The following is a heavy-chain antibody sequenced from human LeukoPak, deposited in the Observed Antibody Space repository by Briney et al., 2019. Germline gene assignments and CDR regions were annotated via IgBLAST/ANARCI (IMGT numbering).Heavy chain of an antibody. Sequence: GGSLRLSCAASGFTVSSNYMTWVRQAPGRGLEFLSIIHSGGSTYYADSVKGRFTISRDNSKNTLYLQMNSLRAEDTAVYYCAKDRAAAGWEFDYWGQGTLVTVSS. CDR3: AKDRAAAGWEFDY. D-gene: IGHD6-13*01. CDR1: GFTVSSNY. V-gene: IGHV3-53*01. J-gene: IGHJ4*02. CDR2: IHSGGST.